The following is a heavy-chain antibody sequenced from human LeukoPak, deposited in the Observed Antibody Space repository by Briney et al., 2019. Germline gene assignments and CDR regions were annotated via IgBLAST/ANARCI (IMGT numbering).Heavy chain of an antibody. Sequence: ASVKVSCKASGYTFTDYFLHWVRQAPGRGLEWMAWINPKSRDTKYTQNLQGRVTVTRDTSISTLSMELSRLISDDTAVYYCARVRDVTGLLYWGQGTLVTVSS. CDR1: GYTFTDYF. J-gene: IGHJ4*02. D-gene: IGHD1-14*01. V-gene: IGHV1-2*02. CDR3: ARVRDVTGLLY. CDR2: INPKSRDT.